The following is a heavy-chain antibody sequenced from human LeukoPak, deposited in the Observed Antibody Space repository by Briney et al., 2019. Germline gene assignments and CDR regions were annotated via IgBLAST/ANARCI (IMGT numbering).Heavy chain of an antibody. Sequence: PSETLSLTCTVSGGSISSYYWSWIRQPAGKGLEWIGRIYTSGSTNYNPSLKSRVTMSVDTSKNQFSLKLSSVTAADTAVYYCAREMYSSGWYFGRGAFDIWGQGTMVTVSS. CDR3: AREMYSSGWYFGRGAFDI. D-gene: IGHD6-19*01. V-gene: IGHV4-4*07. CDR1: GGSISSYY. J-gene: IGHJ3*02. CDR2: IYTSGST.